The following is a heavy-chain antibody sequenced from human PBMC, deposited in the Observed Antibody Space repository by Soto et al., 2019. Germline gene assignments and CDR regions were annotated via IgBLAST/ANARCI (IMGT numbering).Heavy chain of an antibody. CDR1: GFTFSNFA. J-gene: IGHJ6*02. CDR2: ISGSGDHT. CDR3: AKVFAFDPWSGYYMGYYYYNGMDV. Sequence: HPGGSLRLSCVASGFTFSNFAMTWVRQAPGKGLEWVSGISGSGDHTYYADSVRGRFTISRDNSKNTLYLQLNSLRGEDTAVYYCAKVFAFDPWSGYYMGYYYYNGMDVWGQGTTVTVSS. D-gene: IGHD3-3*01. V-gene: IGHV3-23*01.